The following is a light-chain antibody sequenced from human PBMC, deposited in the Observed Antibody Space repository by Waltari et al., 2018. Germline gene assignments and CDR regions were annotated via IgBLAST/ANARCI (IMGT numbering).Light chain of an antibody. CDR2: WAS. J-gene: IGKJ4*01. CDR3: QQYYNTPLT. CDR1: ESVLYSSNNKNH. V-gene: IGKV4-1*01. Sequence: DIVMTQSPESLAVSLGERATINCKTSESVLYSSNNKNHLAWYQQKPGQPPKLLIYWASTRKSVVPDRFSGSGSETEFTLTVSSLQAEDVAVYYCQQYYNTPLTFGGGTKVEIK.